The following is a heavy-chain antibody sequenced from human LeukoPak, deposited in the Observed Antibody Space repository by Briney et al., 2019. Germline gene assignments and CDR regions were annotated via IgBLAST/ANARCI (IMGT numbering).Heavy chain of an antibody. J-gene: IGHJ3*02. D-gene: IGHD4-17*01. CDR2: ISYDGSNK. CDR3: AKGDYGDYVDAFDI. CDR1: GFTFSSYG. Sequence: GRSPRLSCAASGFTFSSYGMHWVRQAPGKGLEWVAVISYDGSNKYYADSVKGRFTISRDNSKNTLYLQMNSLRAEDTAVYYYAKGDYGDYVDAFDIWGQGTMVTVSS. V-gene: IGHV3-30*18.